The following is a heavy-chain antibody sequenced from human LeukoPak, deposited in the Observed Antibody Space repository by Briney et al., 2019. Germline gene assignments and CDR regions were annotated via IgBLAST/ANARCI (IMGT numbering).Heavy chain of an antibody. CDR1: GGSISSSSYY. Sequence: SETLSLTCTVSGGSISSSSYYWGWIRQPPGQGLEWIGSIYYSGSTYYNPSLKSRVTISVDTSKNQFSLKLSSVTAADTAVYYCARDKSGSYYVEPYFDYWGQGTLVTVSS. CDR2: IYYSGST. J-gene: IGHJ4*02. V-gene: IGHV4-39*07. CDR3: ARDKSGSYYVEPYFDY. D-gene: IGHD1-26*01.